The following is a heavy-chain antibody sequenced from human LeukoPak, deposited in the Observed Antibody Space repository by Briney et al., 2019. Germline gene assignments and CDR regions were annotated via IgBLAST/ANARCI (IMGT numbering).Heavy chain of an antibody. J-gene: IGHJ4*02. CDR1: GFTFSSYA. CDR2: ISGSGGST. CDR3: AKPSGYSSSWYYFDY. D-gene: IGHD6-13*01. V-gene: IGHV3-23*01. Sequence: QPGGSPRLSCAASGFTFSSYAMSWVRQAPGKGLEWVSAISGSGGSTYYADSVKGRFTISRDNSKNTLYLQMNSLRAEDTAVYYCAKPSGYSSSWYYFDYWGQGTLVTVSS.